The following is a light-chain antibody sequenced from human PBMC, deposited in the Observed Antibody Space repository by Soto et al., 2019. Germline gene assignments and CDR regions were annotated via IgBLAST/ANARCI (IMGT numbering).Light chain of an antibody. CDR2: EVS. V-gene: IGLV2-8*01. J-gene: IGLJ2*01. CDR1: SSDVGAYKY. CDR3: NSYAGSNHVV. Sequence: QSALTQPPSASGSPGQSVTISCTGTSSDVGAYKYVSWYQQHPGKAPKLVIYEVSNWPSGVPDRFSGSKSGNTASLTVSGLQAEDEADYYCNSYAGSNHVVFGGGTKLTVL.